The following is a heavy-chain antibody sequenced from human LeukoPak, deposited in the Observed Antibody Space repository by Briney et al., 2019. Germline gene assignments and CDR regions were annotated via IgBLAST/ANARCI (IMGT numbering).Heavy chain of an antibody. J-gene: IGHJ4*02. V-gene: IGHV3-23*01. D-gene: IGHD5-24*01. CDR3: ARDKRGDGYNYPSFDY. CDR1: GFTFGSYA. CDR2: ISGSDGHT. Sequence: PGGSLRLSCAASGFTFGSYAMSWVRQAPGEGLEWVSTISGSDGHTSYADSVKGRFTISRDNSKNTLYLQMNSLRAEDTAVYYCARDKRGDGYNYPSFDYWGQGTLVTVSS.